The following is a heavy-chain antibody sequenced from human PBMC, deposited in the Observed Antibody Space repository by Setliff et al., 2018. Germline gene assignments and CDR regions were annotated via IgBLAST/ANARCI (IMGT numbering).Heavy chain of an antibody. CDR2: INPSSGRT. V-gene: IGHV1-46*01. D-gene: IGHD3-22*01. Sequence: ASVKVSCKASGYTFTGGYYIHWVRQAPGLGLEWMGTINPSSGRTSYAQKFQGRVTMTRDTSTSTVYMDMSSLRSEDTAVYYCARDVFPYHYEGAFDIWGQGTMVTVSS. J-gene: IGHJ3*02. CDR3: ARDVFPYHYEGAFDI. CDR1: GYTFTGGYY.